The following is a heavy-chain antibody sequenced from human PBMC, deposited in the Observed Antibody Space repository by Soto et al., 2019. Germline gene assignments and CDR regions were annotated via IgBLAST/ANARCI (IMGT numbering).Heavy chain of an antibody. CDR1: GGSISRYY. CDR2: AYYSGDT. V-gene: IGHV4-59*01. Sequence: PSDTLSLTCSVSGGSISRYYWSWIRQPPGKGLEWIGYAYYSGDTGYNPSLQSRVTMAVDTSKNQVSLKLTSVTAADTAVYYCARDRSTYGGGGTGEVKAHWVDPWGKGALLTVS. D-gene: IGHD2-8*01. CDR3: ARDRSTYGGGGTGEVKAHWVDP. J-gene: IGHJ5*02.